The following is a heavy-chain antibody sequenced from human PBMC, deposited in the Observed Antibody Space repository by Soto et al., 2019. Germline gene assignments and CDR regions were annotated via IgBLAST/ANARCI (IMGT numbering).Heavy chain of an antibody. CDR3: TTDSYSTIIIVRFDY. CDR2: IKSKTDGGTT. J-gene: IGHJ4*01. Sequence: PGWSLRLSCTASYFTFSNAWINWVLQNPVKLLEWVGRIKSKTDGGTTDYAEPVKGRFAISRDDSNNMVYLQMNSLKIEDTAVYYCTTDSYSTIIIVRFDYWGHGTLVTVSS. D-gene: IGHD3-22*01. CDR1: YFTFSNAW. V-gene: IGHV3-15*07.